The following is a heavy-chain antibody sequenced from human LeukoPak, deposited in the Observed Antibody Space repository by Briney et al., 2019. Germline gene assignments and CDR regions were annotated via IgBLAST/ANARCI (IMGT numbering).Heavy chain of an antibody. J-gene: IGHJ6*02. CDR2: IRSKANSYAT. CDR1: GFTFSGSA. Sequence: GGSLRLSCAASGFTFSGSAMHWVRQASGKGLEWVGRIRSKANSYATAYAASVKGRFTISRDDSKNTAYLQMSSLKTEDTAVYYCTRKGIAAAGTFLMTYYYGMDVWGQGTTVTVSS. D-gene: IGHD6-13*01. CDR3: TRKGIAAAGTFLMTYYYGMDV. V-gene: IGHV3-73*01.